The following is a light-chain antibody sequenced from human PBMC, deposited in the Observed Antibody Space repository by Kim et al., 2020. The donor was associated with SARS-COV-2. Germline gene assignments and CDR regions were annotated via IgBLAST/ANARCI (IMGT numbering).Light chain of an antibody. Sequence: QSALTQPASVSGSPGQSITISCTGTSSDVGGYIYVSWYQQHPGKAPKLMIYDVSNRPSGVSNRFSGSKSGNTASLTISGLQAEDEADYYCSSYTSSSTWVFGEGTKLTVL. CDR2: DVS. V-gene: IGLV2-14*03. J-gene: IGLJ3*02. CDR3: SSYTSSSTWV. CDR1: SSDVGGYIY.